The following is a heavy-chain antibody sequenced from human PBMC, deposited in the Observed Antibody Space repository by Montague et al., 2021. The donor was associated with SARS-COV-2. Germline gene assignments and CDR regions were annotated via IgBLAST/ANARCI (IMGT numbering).Heavy chain of an antibody. D-gene: IGHD3-22*01. CDR2: IGSSSRNI. CDR3: AKDKFDYDSTGYPYDY. J-gene: IGHJ4*02. Sequence: SLRLSCAASGFTFSSYSMNWVRQAPGRGLEWVSSIGSSSRNIYYADSLMGRFTISRDNARSLLFLQMNSLRAEDTAVYYCAKDKFDYDSTGYPYDYWGQGTLVTVSS. V-gene: IGHV3-21*06. CDR1: GFTFSSYS.